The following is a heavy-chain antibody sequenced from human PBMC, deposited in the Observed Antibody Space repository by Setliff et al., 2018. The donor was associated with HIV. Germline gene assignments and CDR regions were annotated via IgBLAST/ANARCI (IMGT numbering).Heavy chain of an antibody. Sequence: PGGSLRLSCVASGFSFSSYSMNWVRQTPGKGLEFVANIKEDGSVTNYVDSVKGRFTLSRDNAKNLVFLQMSSLRAEDTAAYYCARDPGSSSFDYWGQGTPVTVSS. CDR1: GFSFSSYS. J-gene: IGHJ4*02. V-gene: IGHV3-7*03. CDR2: IKEDGSVT. D-gene: IGHD6-19*01. CDR3: ARDPGSSSFDY.